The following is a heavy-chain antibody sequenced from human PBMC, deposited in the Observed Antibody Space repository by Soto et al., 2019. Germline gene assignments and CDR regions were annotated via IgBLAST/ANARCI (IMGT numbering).Heavy chain of an antibody. CDR1: GYTFTSYA. J-gene: IGHJ6*04. CDR2: INAGNGNT. V-gene: IGHV1-3*01. Sequence: GASVKVSCKAPGYTFTSYAMNWVRQAPGHRHERMGRINAGNGNTKYSQKFQGRVTITRDPSASTAYMELSSLRSEDTAVDYCARISITIFGALMDVWGKGTTVTVSS. D-gene: IGHD3-3*01. CDR3: ARISITIFGALMDV.